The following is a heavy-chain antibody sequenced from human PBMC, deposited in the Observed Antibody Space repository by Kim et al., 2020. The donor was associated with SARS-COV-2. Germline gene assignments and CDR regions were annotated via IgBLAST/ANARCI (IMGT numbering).Heavy chain of an antibody. D-gene: IGHD4-4*01. CDR3: ARDSNDGYSMAY. J-gene: IGHJ4*02. Sequence: NYAQKFQGRVTITADESTSTAYMELSSLRSEDTAVYYCARDSNDGYSMAYWGQGTLVTVSS. V-gene: IGHV1-69*01.